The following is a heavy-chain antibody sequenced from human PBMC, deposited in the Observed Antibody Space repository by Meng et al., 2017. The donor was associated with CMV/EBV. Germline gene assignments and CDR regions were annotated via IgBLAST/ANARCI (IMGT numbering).Heavy chain of an antibody. CDR1: GFTFSSYW. J-gene: IGHJ3*02. D-gene: IGHD3-22*01. Sequence: GGSLRLTCAASGFTFSSYWMSWVRQAPGKGLEWVANIKQDGSEKYYVDSVKGRFTISRDNSKNTLYLQMNSLRAEDTAVYYCANFHYDMIVVGGNAFDIWGQGTMVTVSS. V-gene: IGHV3-7*03. CDR2: IKQDGSEK. CDR3: ANFHYDMIVVGGNAFDI.